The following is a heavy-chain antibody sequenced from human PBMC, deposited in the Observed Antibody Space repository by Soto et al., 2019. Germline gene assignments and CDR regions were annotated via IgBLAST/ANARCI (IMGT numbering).Heavy chain of an antibody. D-gene: IGHD3-3*01. Sequence: PGESLKISCXGSGYSFTSYWIGWVRQMPGKGLEWMGIIYPGDSDTRYSPSFQGQVTISADKSISTAYLQWSSLKASDTAMYCCARPQRFLEWSAPFDYWGQGTLVTVSS. CDR2: IYPGDSDT. CDR3: ARPQRFLEWSAPFDY. V-gene: IGHV5-51*01. CDR1: GYSFTSYW. J-gene: IGHJ4*02.